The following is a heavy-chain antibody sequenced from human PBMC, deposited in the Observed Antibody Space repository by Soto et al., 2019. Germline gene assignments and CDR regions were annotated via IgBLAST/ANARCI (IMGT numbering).Heavy chain of an antibody. CDR2: IYYSGST. D-gene: IGHD3-10*01. J-gene: IGHJ5*02. CDR3: ARDLASNRGLVNWFDP. Sequence: SETLSLTCTVSGGSISGYYWSWIRQPPGKGLEWIGYIYYSGSTNYNPSLKSRVTISVDTSKNQFSLKLSSVTAADTAVYYCARDLASNRGLVNWFDPWGQGTLVTVS. V-gene: IGHV4-59*01. CDR1: GGSISGYY.